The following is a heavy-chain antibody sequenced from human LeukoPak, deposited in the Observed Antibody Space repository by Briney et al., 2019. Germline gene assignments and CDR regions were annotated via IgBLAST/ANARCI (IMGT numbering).Heavy chain of an antibody. CDR2: ISGSGGNT. D-gene: IGHD3-9*01. J-gene: IGHJ4*02. CDR3: ARAGFDWLFAGVLDY. Sequence: GGSLRLSCAASGFTFSSYAMSWVRQPPGKGLNWVSSISGSGGNTFYADSVKGRFTISRDNSKNTLYLQMNSLRAEDTAVYYCARAGFDWLFAGVLDYWGQGTLVTVSS. V-gene: IGHV3-23*01. CDR1: GFTFSSYA.